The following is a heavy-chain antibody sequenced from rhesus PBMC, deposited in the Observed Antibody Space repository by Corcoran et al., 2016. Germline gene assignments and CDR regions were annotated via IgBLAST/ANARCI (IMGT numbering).Heavy chain of an antibody. CDR2: FYGSGSST. CDR3: ARGPYNSGSYNDAFDF. Sequence: QLQLQESGPGLVKPSETLSVTCAVSGGSISSSYWSWIRQAPGKGLEWIGYFYGSGSSTNYNPSLKSHVTRSVDTSKNQLAMKLSSVTTADTAVYYCARGPYNSGSYNDAFDFWGQGLRVTVSS. D-gene: IGHD1-44*02. V-gene: IGHV4-169*01. CDR1: GGSISSSY. J-gene: IGHJ3*01.